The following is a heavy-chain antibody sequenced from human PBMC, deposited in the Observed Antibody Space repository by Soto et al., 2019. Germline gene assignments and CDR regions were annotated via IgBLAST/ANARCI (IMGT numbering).Heavy chain of an antibody. CDR2: INHSGSP. Sequence: SETLSLTCGLSGSLPVGSLSTYFWTWIRQPPGKGLEWIGEINHSGSPNYSPSLRGRVTISLDTSKNQFSLNLSSVTAADTAVYFCARARFSQWSQDYYGLDVWGQGTTVTVSS. D-gene: IGHD3-3*01. CDR3: ARARFSQWSQDYYGLDV. J-gene: IGHJ6*02. V-gene: IGHV4-34*01. CDR1: GSLPVGSLSTYF.